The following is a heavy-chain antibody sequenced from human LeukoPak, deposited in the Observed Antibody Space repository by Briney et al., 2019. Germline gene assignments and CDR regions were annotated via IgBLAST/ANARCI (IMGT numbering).Heavy chain of an antibody. J-gene: IGHJ4*02. CDR2: TNPDSGAT. Sequence: GASVKVSCKASGYTFTGSYLHWVRQAPGQGLEWLGWTNPDSGATRYAQKFQGRITMTRDTSITTAYMELSSLRGDDTAVYYCARDRWDSSGWYSLGYWGQGTLVTVSS. CDR1: GYTFTGSY. D-gene: IGHD6-19*01. CDR3: ARDRWDSSGWYSLGY. V-gene: IGHV1-2*02.